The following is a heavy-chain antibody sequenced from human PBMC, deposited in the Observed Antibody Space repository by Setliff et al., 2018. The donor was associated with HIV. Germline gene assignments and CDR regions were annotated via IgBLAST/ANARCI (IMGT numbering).Heavy chain of an antibody. V-gene: IGHV4-34*01. CDR3: ARLDDSGSYYENAFDI. Sequence: SETLSLTCAVYGGSFSHYYWNWIRQSPGKGLEWIGEINHSGSTNCNPSLKSRVTISVDRSKNQFSLKLNSLTAADTAVYYCARLDDSGSYYENAFDIWGQGTMVTVSS. J-gene: IGHJ3*02. D-gene: IGHD1-26*01. CDR1: GGSFSHYY. CDR2: INHSGST.